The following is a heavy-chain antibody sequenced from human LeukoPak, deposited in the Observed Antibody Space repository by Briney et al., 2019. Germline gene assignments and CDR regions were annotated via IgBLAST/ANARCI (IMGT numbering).Heavy chain of an antibody. V-gene: IGHV3-74*01. CDR3: SMTPGPRGVFDI. D-gene: IGHD3-10*01. CDR2: INSDGSST. Sequence: GGSLRLSCAASGFTFSSYWMQWVRQAPGKGLVWVSRINSDGSSTSYADSVKGRFTISRDNAKNTLYLQMNSLRAEDTAVYYCSMTPGPRGVFDIWGQGTMVTVSS. J-gene: IGHJ3*02. CDR1: GFTFSSYW.